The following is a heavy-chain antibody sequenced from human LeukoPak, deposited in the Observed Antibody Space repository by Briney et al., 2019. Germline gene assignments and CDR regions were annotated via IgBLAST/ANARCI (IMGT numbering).Heavy chain of an antibody. CDR1: GFTFSDYY. CDR3: ARGHINGYYSTYY. D-gene: IGHD3-3*01. CDR2: ISGGGMI. V-gene: IGHV3-11*01. J-gene: IGHJ4*02. Sequence: GGSLRLSCAASGFTFSDYYMTWIRQAPGKGLEWLSCISGGGMIYYADSVKGRFTISRDNAKNSLYLQLSDLRADDTAVYYCARGHINGYYSTYYWGQGILVTVSS.